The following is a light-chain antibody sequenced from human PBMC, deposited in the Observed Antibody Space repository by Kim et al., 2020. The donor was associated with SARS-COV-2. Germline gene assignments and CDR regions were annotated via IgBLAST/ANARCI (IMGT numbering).Light chain of an antibody. J-gene: IGLJ2*01. Sequence: VTISCTGGSSNIGAGYDVHWYQQLPGAAPTLLIFGNSNRPSGVPDRCSGSKSGTSASLAITGRQAEDEADYYCQSYDSSLSGPVVFGGGTQLTVL. CDR3: QSYDSSLSGPVV. CDR1: SSNIGAGYD. V-gene: IGLV1-40*01. CDR2: GNS.